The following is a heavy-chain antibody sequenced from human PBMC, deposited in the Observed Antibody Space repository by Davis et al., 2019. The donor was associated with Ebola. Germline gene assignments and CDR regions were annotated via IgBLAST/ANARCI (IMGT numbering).Heavy chain of an antibody. CDR1: GFTFSSYW. D-gene: IGHD1-26*01. CDR3: ASGLVGGQGGFDF. V-gene: IGHV3-30*03. CDR2: ISSDGSTK. J-gene: IGHJ4*02. Sequence: PGGSLRLSCAASGFTFSSYWMHWVRQAPGKGLDWVAVISSDGSTKYYADSVKGRFTVSRDNSKNTLYLQMNSLRPEDTAVYFCASGLVGGQGGFDFWGQGNLVTVSS.